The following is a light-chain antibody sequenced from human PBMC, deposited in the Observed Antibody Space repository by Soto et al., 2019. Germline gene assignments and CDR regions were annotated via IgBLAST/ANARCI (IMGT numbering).Light chain of an antibody. CDR1: SSNIGAGYD. CDR3: QSYDSSLSGGV. V-gene: IGLV1-40*01. CDR2: GNS. J-gene: IGLJ3*02. Sequence: QSVLTQPPSVSGAPGQRVTISCTGSSSNIGAGYDVHWYQQLPGTAPKLLIYGNSNRPSRVPDRFSGSKSGTSASLAITGLQAEDDADYYCQSYDSSLSGGVFGGGTKLTVL.